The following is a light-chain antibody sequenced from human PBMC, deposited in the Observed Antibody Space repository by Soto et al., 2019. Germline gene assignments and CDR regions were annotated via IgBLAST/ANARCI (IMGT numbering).Light chain of an antibody. J-gene: IGKJ1*01. CDR3: QQIYVAPVT. CDR2: AAS. CDR1: QSISSC. V-gene: IGKV1-39*01. Sequence: DIQMTQSPSSLSASVGDRVTITCRASQSISSCLNWYQQKPGKAPKLLIYAASNLQSGVPSRFSGNESWTDFILTISSLQPEDFATYYCQQIYVAPVTFGQGTKVEIK.